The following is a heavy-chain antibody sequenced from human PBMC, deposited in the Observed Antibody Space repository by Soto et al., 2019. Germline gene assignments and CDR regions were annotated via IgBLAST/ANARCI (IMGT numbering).Heavy chain of an antibody. CDR1: GGSISSGGYY. CDR3: ARMSSGYYRRFDY. CDR2: IYYSGST. J-gene: IGHJ4*02. V-gene: IGHV4-31*03. Sequence: SETPSLTCTVSGGSISSGGYYWSWIRQHPGKDLEWIGYIYYSGSTYYNPSLKSRVTISVDTSKNQFSLKLSSVTAADTAVYYCARMSSGYYRRFDYWGQGTRVTVSS. D-gene: IGHD3-22*01.